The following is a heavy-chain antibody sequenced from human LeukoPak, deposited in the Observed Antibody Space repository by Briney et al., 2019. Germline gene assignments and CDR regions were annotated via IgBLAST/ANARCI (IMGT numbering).Heavy chain of an antibody. CDR3: ARDLTPFCTNGVCFDAFDI. Sequence: GGSLRLSCAASGFTFSGYWMTWLRQAPGKGLEGGANIKRDGSDKHYVDSGKGRFTISRDNAKNSLYLQMDSLRAEDTAVYYCARDLTPFCTNGVCFDAFDIWGQGTMVTVSS. V-gene: IGHV3-7*01. J-gene: IGHJ3*02. CDR1: GFTFSGYW. D-gene: IGHD2-8*01. CDR2: IKRDGSDK.